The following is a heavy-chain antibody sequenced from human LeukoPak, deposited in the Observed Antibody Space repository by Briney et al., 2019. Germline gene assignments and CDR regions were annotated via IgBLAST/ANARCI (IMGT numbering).Heavy chain of an antibody. CDR1: GGSISSYY. J-gene: IGHJ6*03. D-gene: IGHD2-15*01. Sequence: SETLSLTCTVSGGSISSYYWSWIRQPPGKGLEWIGYIYYSGNTNYNPSLKSRVTISVDTSKNQCSLKLSSVTAADTAVYYCARVGGRYYYYMDVWGKGTTVTVSS. CDR3: ARVGGRYYYYMDV. CDR2: IYYSGNT. V-gene: IGHV4-59*01.